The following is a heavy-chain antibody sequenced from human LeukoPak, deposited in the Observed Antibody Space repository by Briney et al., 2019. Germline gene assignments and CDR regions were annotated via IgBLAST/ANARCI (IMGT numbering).Heavy chain of an antibody. Sequence: ASVKVSCKASGYTLTSYYMHWVRQAPGQGLEWMGIINPSGGSTSYAQKFQGRVTMTRDTSTSTVYMELSSLRSEDTAVYYCARGDSSGYYDGEDAFDIWGQGTMVTVSS. CDR3: ARGDSSGYYDGEDAFDI. J-gene: IGHJ3*02. D-gene: IGHD3-22*01. V-gene: IGHV1-46*01. CDR1: GYTLTSYY. CDR2: INPSGGST.